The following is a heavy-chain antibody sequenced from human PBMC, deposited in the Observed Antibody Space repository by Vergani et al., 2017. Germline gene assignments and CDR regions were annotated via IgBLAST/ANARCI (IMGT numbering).Heavy chain of an antibody. J-gene: IGHJ4*02. Sequence: QVQLVESGGGLVKPGGSLRLSCAASGFTFSDYYMSWIRQAPGKGLEWVSYISSSSSYTNYADSVKGRFTISRDNAKNSLYLQMKSLRAEDTAVYYGARDYGGNSGIFDYWGQGTLVTVSS. CDR1: GFTFSDYY. V-gene: IGHV3-11*05. D-gene: IGHD4-23*01. CDR3: ARDYGGNSGIFDY. CDR2: ISSSSSYT.